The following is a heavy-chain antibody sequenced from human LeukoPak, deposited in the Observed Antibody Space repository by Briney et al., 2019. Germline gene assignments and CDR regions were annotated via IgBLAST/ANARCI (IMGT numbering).Heavy chain of an antibody. J-gene: IGHJ4*02. CDR1: GGSFSGYY. Sequence: SGTLSLTCAVYGGSFSGYYWSWIRQPPGKGLEWIGEINHSGSTNYNPSLKSRVTISVDTSKNQFSLKLSSVTAADTAVYYCARGPYYYDSSGYYLGWVFDYWGQGTLVTVSS. D-gene: IGHD3-22*01. CDR2: INHSGST. V-gene: IGHV4-34*01. CDR3: ARGPYYYDSSGYYLGWVFDY.